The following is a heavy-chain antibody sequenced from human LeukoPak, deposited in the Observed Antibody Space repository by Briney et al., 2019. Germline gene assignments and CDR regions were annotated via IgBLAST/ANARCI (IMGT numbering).Heavy chain of an antibody. D-gene: IGHD3-10*01. Sequence: GESVKISCKGSGYSFATYWIGWVRQMPGKGLEWMGIIYPGDSDTRYSPSFQGQVTISADKSISTAYLQWSSLKASDTAMYYCVKGFSGTYFGMDVWGQGTTVTVSS. CDR1: GYSFATYW. CDR3: VKGFSGTYFGMDV. CDR2: IYPGDSDT. J-gene: IGHJ6*02. V-gene: IGHV5-51*01.